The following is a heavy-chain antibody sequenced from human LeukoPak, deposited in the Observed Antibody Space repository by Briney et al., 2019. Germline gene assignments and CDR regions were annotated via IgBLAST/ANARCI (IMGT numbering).Heavy chain of an antibody. CDR1: GFTFEDYA. CDR2: ITWDGDST. D-gene: IGHD6-13*01. CDR3: AKGTSSWHEFDS. J-gene: IGHJ4*02. Sequence: GGSLRLSCAASGFTFEDYAMHWVRQAPGKGLEWVSLITWDGDSTYYADSVKGRFTISRDNSKNYLYLQMNSLRAEDTALYYCAKGTSSWHEFDSWGQGTLVTVSS. V-gene: IGHV3-43D*03.